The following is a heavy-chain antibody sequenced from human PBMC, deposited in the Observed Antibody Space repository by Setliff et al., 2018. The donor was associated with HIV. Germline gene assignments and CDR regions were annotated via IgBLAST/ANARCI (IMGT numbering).Heavy chain of an antibody. Sequence: PSETLSLTCAVYGGSFSGYFWSWIRQSPGKGLQWIGEINHSGSTTYNPSLKSRVTISVDTSKNQFSLKLSAVTAADTALYYCARSGALATSTWSPFDYWGHGNQVTVSS. V-gene: IGHV4-34*01. J-gene: IGHJ4*01. D-gene: IGHD6-19*01. CDR1: GGSFSGYF. CDR3: ARSGALATSTWSPFDY. CDR2: INHSGST.